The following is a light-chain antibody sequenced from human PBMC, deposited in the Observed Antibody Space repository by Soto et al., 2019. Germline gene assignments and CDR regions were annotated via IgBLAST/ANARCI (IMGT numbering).Light chain of an antibody. CDR1: SSDVGSYNL. CDR3: CSYAGSSTFYV. J-gene: IGLJ1*01. CDR2: EVS. V-gene: IGLV2-23*02. Sequence: QSVLTQPASVSGSPGQSITISCTGTSSDVGSYNLVSWYRQHPGKAPKLMIYEVSKRPSGVSNRFSGSKSGNTASLTISGLQAEDEADYYCCSYAGSSTFYVFGTGTKATVL.